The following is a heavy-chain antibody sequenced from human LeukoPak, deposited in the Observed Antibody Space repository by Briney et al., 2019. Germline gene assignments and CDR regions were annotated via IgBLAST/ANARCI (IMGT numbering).Heavy chain of an antibody. CDR2: INGRGRST. D-gene: IGHD4-17*01. J-gene: IGHJ4*02. V-gene: IGHV3-23*01. CDR1: GFTVSSNY. CDR3: AKFPSGGYGDWNDYFDY. Sequence: GGSLRLSCAASGFTVSSNYMNWVRQAPGKGLEWVSAINGRGRSTYYADSVKGRFTTSRDNSKNTLYLQMNSLRAEDTAVYYCAKFPSGGYGDWNDYFDYWGQGTLVTVSS.